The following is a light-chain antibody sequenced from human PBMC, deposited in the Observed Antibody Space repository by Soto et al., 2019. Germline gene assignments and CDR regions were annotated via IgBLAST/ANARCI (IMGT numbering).Light chain of an antibody. CDR2: GVS. J-gene: IGKJ1*01. CDR1: QNVGFSY. CDR3: QQCGVSPRT. Sequence: EIVLTQSPGTLSLSPGERATLSCRASQNVGFSYLAWYQQKPGQAPRLLIYGVSTRATGIPDRFSGSGSGTDFTLPISRLEPEDFAVYYCQQCGVSPRTFGQGTKVEI. V-gene: IGKV3-20*01.